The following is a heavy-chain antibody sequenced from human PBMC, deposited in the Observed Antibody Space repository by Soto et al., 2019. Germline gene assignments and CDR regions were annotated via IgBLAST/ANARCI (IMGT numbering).Heavy chain of an antibody. V-gene: IGHV4-30-4*01. CDR2: TYYSGSS. CDR1: GGSISRGDYY. J-gene: IGHJ4*02. CDR3: ASDLYHYGYRGLDC. D-gene: IGHD5-18*01. Sequence: SETLSLTCTVSGGSISRGDYYWSWIRQPPGKGLEWIGYTYYSGSSYYNQPLKSRVTISVDTSKNQFSLKLNSVTAADTAVYYCASDLYHYGYRGLDCWGQGTLVTVSS.